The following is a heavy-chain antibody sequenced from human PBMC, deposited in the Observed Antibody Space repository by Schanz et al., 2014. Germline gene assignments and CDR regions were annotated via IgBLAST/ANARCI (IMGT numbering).Heavy chain of an antibody. CDR3: ARDVPINDY. V-gene: IGHV1-18*01. J-gene: IGHJ4*02. Sequence: QLMQSGSEVRKPGASVKVSCKASGYTFTSYDINWVRQATGQGLEWMGWMNSKTGNTGYAQSLQGRVTVTRDTSTSTAYMELRSLTADDTAVYCCARDVPINDYWGQGTPVTVSS. D-gene: IGHD2-2*01. CDR2: MNSKTGNT. CDR1: GYTFTSYD.